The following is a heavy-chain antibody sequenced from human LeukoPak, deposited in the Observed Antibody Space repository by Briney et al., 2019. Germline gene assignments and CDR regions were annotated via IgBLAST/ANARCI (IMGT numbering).Heavy chain of an antibody. CDR2: VYYSGSS. CDR3: ARVKVLRFLEWFLDF. V-gene: IGHV4-31*03. CDR1: GSSVSSDEYY. J-gene: IGHJ4*02. D-gene: IGHD3-3*01. Sequence: SETLSLTCTVSGSSVSSDEYYWSWVRQHPGKGLEWIGYVYYSGSSYYIPSLESRVTMSVEVSKNQFSLELRSVTAADTAVYYCARVKVLRFLEWFLDFWGQGALVTVSS.